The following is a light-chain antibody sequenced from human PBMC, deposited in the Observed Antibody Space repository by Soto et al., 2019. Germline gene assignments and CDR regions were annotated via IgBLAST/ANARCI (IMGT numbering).Light chain of an antibody. Sequence: QSVLTQPPSASGTPGQTVTITCSGSNSNIGSNSVNWFQHLPGAVPKLLIFSNNQRPSGVPDRFSGSKSGTSASLAISGLQTEDESDYYCSAWDDSLVVVFGGGTKPDRP. CDR1: NSNIGSNS. CDR3: SAWDDSLVVV. J-gene: IGLJ2*01. CDR2: SNN. V-gene: IGLV1-44*01.